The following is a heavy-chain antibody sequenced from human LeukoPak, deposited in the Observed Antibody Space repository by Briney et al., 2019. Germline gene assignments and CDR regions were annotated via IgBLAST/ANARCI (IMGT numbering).Heavy chain of an antibody. CDR1: GYTSTSYA. V-gene: IGHV7-4-1*02. CDR2: INTNTGNP. J-gene: IGHJ6*02. CDR3: ARDRIAKVRGAIYYYGMDV. D-gene: IGHD3-10*01. Sequence: ASVKVSCKASGYTSTSYAMNWVRQAPGQGLEWMGWINTNTGNPTYAQGFTGRFVFSLDTSVSTAYLQISSLKAEDTAVYYCARDRIAKVRGAIYYYGMDVWGQGTTVTVSS.